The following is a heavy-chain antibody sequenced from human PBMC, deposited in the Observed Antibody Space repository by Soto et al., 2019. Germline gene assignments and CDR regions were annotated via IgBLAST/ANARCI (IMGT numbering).Heavy chain of an antibody. CDR2: ISGSGGST. D-gene: IGHD3-22*01. Sequence: PGGSLRLSCAASGFTFSSYAMSWVRQAPGKGLEWVSAISGSGGSTYYADSVKGRFTISRDNSKNTLYLQMNSLRAEDTAVYYCARESFQYYYDSSGPLDYYYGMDVWGQGTTVTVSS. J-gene: IGHJ6*02. CDR3: ARESFQYYYDSSGPLDYYYGMDV. V-gene: IGHV3-23*01. CDR1: GFTFSSYA.